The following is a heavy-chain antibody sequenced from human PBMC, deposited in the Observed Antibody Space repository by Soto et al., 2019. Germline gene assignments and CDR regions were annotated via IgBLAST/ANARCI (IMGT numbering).Heavy chain of an antibody. D-gene: IGHD2-15*01. CDR2: ISSTSPTT. CDR3: ARDRDGDEDFDS. CDR1: GFIISTYD. J-gene: IGHJ4*02. Sequence: EVQLVESGGGLVQPGGSLRLSCAASGFIISTYDMNWVRQAPGEGLEWIAFISSTSPTTSYAASVRGRFTISRDDARNSLYLQMNSLRDDDTAVYYCARDRDGDEDFDSWGQGTLVTVSS. V-gene: IGHV3-48*02.